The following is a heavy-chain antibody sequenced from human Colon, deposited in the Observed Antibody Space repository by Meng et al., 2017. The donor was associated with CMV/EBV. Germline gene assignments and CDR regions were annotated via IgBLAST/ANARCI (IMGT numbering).Heavy chain of an antibody. CDR3: ARDGRGYSANGLYYYYGLDV. CDR1: GFTFSSYW. V-gene: IGHV3-7*01. D-gene: IGHD5-12*01. J-gene: IGHJ6*02. CDR2: IKQDGSEK. Sequence: GESLKISCAASGFTFSSYWMSWVRQAPGKGLEWVANIKQDGSEKYYVDSVKGRFTISRDNAKNSLYLQMNSLRAEDTAVYYCARDGRGYSANGLYYYYGLDVWGRGTTVTVSS.